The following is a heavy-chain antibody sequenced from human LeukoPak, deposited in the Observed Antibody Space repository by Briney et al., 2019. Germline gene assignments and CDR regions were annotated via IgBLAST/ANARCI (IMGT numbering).Heavy chain of an antibody. D-gene: IGHD6-13*01. CDR3: ARQPSSSWPYFDY. Sequence: NLGESLKISCKGSGYGFTSYWIGWVRQMPGKGLEWMGIIYPGDSDTRYSPSFQGQVTISADKSISTAYLQWSSLKASDTAMYYCARQPSSSWPYFDYWGQGTLVTVSS. CDR1: GYGFTSYW. J-gene: IGHJ4*02. V-gene: IGHV5-51*01. CDR2: IYPGDSDT.